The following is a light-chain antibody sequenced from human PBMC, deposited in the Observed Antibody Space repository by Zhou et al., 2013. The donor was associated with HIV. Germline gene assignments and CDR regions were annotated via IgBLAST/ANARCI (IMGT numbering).Light chain of an antibody. V-gene: IGKV1-5*03. CDR3: QQYNSYQRG. Sequence: DIQLTQSPSFLSASVGDRVTITCRASQSISSWLAWYQQKPGKAPHLLIYKASSLESGVPSRFSGSGSGTEFTLTISSLQPDDFATYYCQQYNSYQRGFGQGTKLEIK. J-gene: IGKJ2*03. CDR1: QSISSW. CDR2: KAS.